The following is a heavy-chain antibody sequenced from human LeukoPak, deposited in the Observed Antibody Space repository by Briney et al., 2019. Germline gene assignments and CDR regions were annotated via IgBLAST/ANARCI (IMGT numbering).Heavy chain of an antibody. CDR3: ATMTTVTNGI. Sequence: GASVKVSCKASGYTFTSYGISWVRQAPGQGLEWMGWISAYNGNTNYAQKFQGRVTMTRDTSISTAYMELSRLRSDDTAVYYCATMTTVTNGIWGQGTMVTVSS. D-gene: IGHD4-17*01. V-gene: IGHV1-18*01. J-gene: IGHJ3*02. CDR1: GYTFTSYG. CDR2: ISAYNGNT.